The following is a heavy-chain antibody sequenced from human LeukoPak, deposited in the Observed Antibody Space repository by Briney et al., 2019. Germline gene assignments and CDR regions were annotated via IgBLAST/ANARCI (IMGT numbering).Heavy chain of an antibody. D-gene: IGHD2-8*01. CDR2: ISGSGGST. V-gene: IGHV3-23*01. J-gene: IGHJ6*03. Sequence: GGSLRLSCAASGFTFSSYAMSWVRQAPGKGLGWVSAISGSGGSTYYADSVKGRFTISRDNSKNTLYLQMNSLRAEDTAVYYCAKGHQAWSPHYYMDVWGKGTTVTVSS. CDR1: GFTFSSYA. CDR3: AKGHQAWSPHYYMDV.